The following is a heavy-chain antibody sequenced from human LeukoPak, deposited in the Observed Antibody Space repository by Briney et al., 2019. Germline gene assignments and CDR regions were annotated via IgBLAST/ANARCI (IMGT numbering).Heavy chain of an antibody. CDR3: ARDELTRDY. Sequence: PGGSLRLSCAASGFTFSSYAMHWVRQAPGKGLEWVAVISYDGSNKYYADSVKGRFTISRDNSKNTLYLQMNSLRAEDTAVYYCARDELTRDYWVHATLVTVYS. J-gene: IGHJ4*01. V-gene: IGHV3-30-3*01. D-gene: IGHD1-26*01. CDR1: GFTFSSYA. CDR2: ISYDGSNK.